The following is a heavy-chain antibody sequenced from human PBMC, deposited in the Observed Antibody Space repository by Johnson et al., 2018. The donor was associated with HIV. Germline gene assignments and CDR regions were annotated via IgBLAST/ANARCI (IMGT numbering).Heavy chain of an antibody. D-gene: IGHD6-13*01. Sequence: VQVVESGGGLVQPGGSLRLSCAASGFTVSSNYMSWVRQAPGKGLEWVSVIYSGGKTYYADSVKGRFTISRDNSKNTLYLQMNSLRAEDTAVYYCAKEEGWDSREGAFDIWGQGTMVTVSS. J-gene: IGHJ3*02. CDR2: IYSGGKT. CDR1: GFTVSSNY. V-gene: IGHV3-66*01. CDR3: AKEEGWDSREGAFDI.